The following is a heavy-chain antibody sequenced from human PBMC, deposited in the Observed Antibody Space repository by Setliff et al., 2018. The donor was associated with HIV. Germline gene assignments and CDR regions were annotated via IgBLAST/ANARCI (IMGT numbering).Heavy chain of an antibody. CDR1: GYSISTAYY. Sequence: SETLSLTCAVSGYSISTAYYWAWIRQSPGKGLEWIGGFHHSGSAHYNPSLKSRVTISGQTSKNQFSLTRTSVTAADTAIYYCARQGAGYYYDSSDYYTGNGFDMWGQGTMVTVSS. V-gene: IGHV4-38-2*01. CDR2: FHHSGSA. J-gene: IGHJ3*02. CDR3: ARQGAGYYYDSSDYYTGNGFDM. D-gene: IGHD3-22*01.